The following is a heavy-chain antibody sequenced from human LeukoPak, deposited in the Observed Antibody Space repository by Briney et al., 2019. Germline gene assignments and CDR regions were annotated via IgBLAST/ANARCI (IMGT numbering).Heavy chain of an antibody. J-gene: IGHJ6*02. CDR3: ARQVVIPYYYGMDV. Sequence: ASVKVSCKASGGTLSSYAISWVRQAPGQGLEWMGGIIPIFGTANYAQKFQGRVTITADESTSTAYMELSSLRSEDTAVYYCARQVVIPYYYGMDVWGQGTTVTVSS. V-gene: IGHV1-69*13. CDR2: IIPIFGTA. CDR1: GGTLSSYA. D-gene: IGHD3-22*01.